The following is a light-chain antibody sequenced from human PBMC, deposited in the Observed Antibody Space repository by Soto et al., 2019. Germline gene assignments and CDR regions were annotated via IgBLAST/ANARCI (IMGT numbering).Light chain of an antibody. CDR1: SSDVGGYDH. CDR2: DVT. Sequence: QSALTQPASESGCPGQSITISCTGTSSDVGGYDHVSWYQQHPGKAPKLIIYDVTVRPSGISRRFSGSKSDNTASLAVSGLQPEDEADYYCSSYTNKDTLLFGGGTKLTVL. V-gene: IGLV2-14*03. J-gene: IGLJ3*02. CDR3: SSYTNKDTLL.